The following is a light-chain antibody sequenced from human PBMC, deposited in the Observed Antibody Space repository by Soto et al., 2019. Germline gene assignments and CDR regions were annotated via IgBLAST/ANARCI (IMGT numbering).Light chain of an antibody. CDR3: QTWGTGVWV. J-gene: IGLJ3*02. V-gene: IGLV4-69*01. Sequence: QSVLTQSPSASASLGASVKLTCTLSSGYTRYAIAWHQQQPEKGPRFLMKLNTDGSHSKGDGIPDRFSGSTSGAERYLTISSLQAEDEADYYCQTWGTGVWVFGGGTKLTVL. CDR1: SGYTRYA. CDR2: LNTDGSH.